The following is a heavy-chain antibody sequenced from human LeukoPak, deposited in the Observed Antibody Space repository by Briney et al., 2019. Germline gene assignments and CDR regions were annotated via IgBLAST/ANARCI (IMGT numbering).Heavy chain of an antibody. CDR2: IYYSGST. D-gene: IGHD3-3*01. V-gene: IGHV4-31*03. CDR1: GGSINSSSYY. CDR3: ARDKLRTYDSWSGYSNWFDP. J-gene: IGHJ5*02. Sequence: SETLSLTCTVSGGSINSSSYYWSWIRQHPGKGLEWIGYIYYSGSTYYNPSLKSRVTISVDTSKNQFSLKLSSVTAADTAVYYCARDKLRTYDSWSGYSNWFDPWGQGTLVTVSS.